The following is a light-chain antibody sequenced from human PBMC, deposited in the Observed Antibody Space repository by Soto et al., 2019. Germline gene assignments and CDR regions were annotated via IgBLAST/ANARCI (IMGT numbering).Light chain of an antibody. J-gene: IGLJ3*02. V-gene: IGLV7-46*01. CDR3: LLADSGSPV. CDR2: DTT. Sequence: QAVVTQEPSLTVSPGGTVTLTCGSSTGAVTSGHYPYWFQQKPGQAPKTLIYDTTNKHTWTPARFLGSLVGGKAALTLSGAQPEDEAEYYCLLADSGSPVFGGGTKLTVL. CDR1: TGAVTSGHY.